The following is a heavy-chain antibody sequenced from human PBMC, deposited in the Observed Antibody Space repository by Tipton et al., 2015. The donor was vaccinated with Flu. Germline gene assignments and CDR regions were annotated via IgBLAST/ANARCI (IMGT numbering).Heavy chain of an antibody. D-gene: IGHD3-10*01. CDR1: GASIISYY. CDR2: IHRSGSA. V-gene: IGHV4-59*08. Sequence: TLSLTCTVSGASIISYYWAWIRQPPGRELEWIATIHRSGSAYYNPSLKSRVTISVDTAKNQFSQRLNSVTASDTAVYYCARSTYYYGSGSSDYWGQGTLVTVSS. CDR3: ARSTYYYGSGSSDY. J-gene: IGHJ4*02.